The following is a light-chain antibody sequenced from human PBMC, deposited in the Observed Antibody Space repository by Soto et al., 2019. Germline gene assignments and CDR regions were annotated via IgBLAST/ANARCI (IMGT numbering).Light chain of an antibody. CDR1: SSNIGYNT. J-gene: IGLJ3*02. CDR3: AAWDDSLNVPV. V-gene: IGLV1-44*01. CDR2: SNS. Sequence: QSVLTQPPSASGTPGQRVTISCSGSSSNIGYNTVNWYRQLPGSAPKLLMYSNSQRPSGVPDRFSASKSGTSASLAISGLQSEDEADYYCAAWDDSLNVPVFGGGTKLTVL.